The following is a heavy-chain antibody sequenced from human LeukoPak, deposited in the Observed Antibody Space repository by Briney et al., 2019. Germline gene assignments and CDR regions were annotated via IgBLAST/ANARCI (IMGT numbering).Heavy chain of an antibody. V-gene: IGHV3-30*18. J-gene: IGHJ6*04. CDR1: GFTFSSYG. Sequence: GRSLRLSCAASGFTFSSYGMHWVRQAPGKGLEWVAVISYDGSNKYYADSVKGRFTISRDNSKNTLYLQMNSQRAEDTAVYYCAKEGSVPPAEYTYYYGMDVWGKGTTVTVSS. CDR2: ISYDGSNK. CDR3: AKEGSVPPAEYTYYYGMDV. D-gene: IGHD1-26*01.